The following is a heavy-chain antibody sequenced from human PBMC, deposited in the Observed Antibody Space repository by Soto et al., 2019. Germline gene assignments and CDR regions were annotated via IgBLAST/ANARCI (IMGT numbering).Heavy chain of an antibody. J-gene: IGHJ4*02. V-gene: IGHV3-11*05. Sequence: QVQLVESGGGLVKPGGSLRLSCAASGFTFSDYYMSWIRQAPGKGREWVSYISSSSSYTNYADSVKGRFTISRDNAKNSLYLQMNSLRAEDTAVYYCARVGSYSSGWYAYWGQGTLVTVSS. CDR2: ISSSSSYT. CDR1: GFTFSDYY. D-gene: IGHD6-19*01. CDR3: ARVGSYSSGWYAY.